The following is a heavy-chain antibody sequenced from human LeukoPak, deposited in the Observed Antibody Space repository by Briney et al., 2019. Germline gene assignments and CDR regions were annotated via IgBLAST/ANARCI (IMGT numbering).Heavy chain of an antibody. CDR3: ARGLGGFGEFDY. Sequence: GGSLRLSCAASGFTFSSYAMSWVRQAPGKGLEWVSAISGSGGSTYYADSVKGRFTISRDNSKNTLYLQMNSLRAEDTAVYYCARGLGGFGEFDYWGQGTLVTVSS. J-gene: IGHJ4*02. D-gene: IGHD3-10*01. CDR1: GFTFSSYA. CDR2: ISGSGGST. V-gene: IGHV3-23*01.